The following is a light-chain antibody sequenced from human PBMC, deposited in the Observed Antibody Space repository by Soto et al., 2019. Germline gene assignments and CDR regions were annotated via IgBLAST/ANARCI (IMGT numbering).Light chain of an antibody. CDR1: QSLSIN. V-gene: IGKV3-20*01. J-gene: IGKJ4*01. CDR3: QQYGTSLT. CDR2: GAS. Sequence: EIVLTQSPATLSVSPGESATLSCRASQSLSINLASYQQKPGKAPRLLIYGASSRATGIPARCRGSGAGKVITLTISRLEAEDFAEYCCQQYGTSLTFGGGTKVDIK.